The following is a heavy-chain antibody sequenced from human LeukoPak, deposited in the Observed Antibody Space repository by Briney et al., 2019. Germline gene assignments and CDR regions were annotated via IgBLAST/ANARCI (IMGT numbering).Heavy chain of an antibody. V-gene: IGHV3-7*01. D-gene: IGHD2-8*01. CDR2: IKQDGSEK. CDR3: ARDLVMVY. CDR1: GFTFSNYW. Sequence: GGSLRLSCAASGFTFSNYWMIWVRQAPGKGLEWVTNIKQDGSEKRYADSVRGRFTVSRDHAQTSLYLQMSSLRAEDTAVYYCARDLVMVYWGQGTLVTVSS. J-gene: IGHJ4*02.